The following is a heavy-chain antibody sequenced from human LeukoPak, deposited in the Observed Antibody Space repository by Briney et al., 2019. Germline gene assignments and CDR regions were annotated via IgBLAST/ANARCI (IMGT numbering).Heavy chain of an antibody. CDR2: IYISGST. J-gene: IGHJ4*02. CDR1: GGSISSYY. CDR3: ARDRGTWNDDGFDY. D-gene: IGHD1-1*01. Sequence: PSETLSLTCTVSGGSISSYYWSWIRQPAGKGLEWIGGIYISGSTNYNPSLKSRVTMSVDTSKNQFSLKLSSVTAADTAVYYCARDRGTWNDDGFDYWGQGALVTVSS. V-gene: IGHV4-4*07.